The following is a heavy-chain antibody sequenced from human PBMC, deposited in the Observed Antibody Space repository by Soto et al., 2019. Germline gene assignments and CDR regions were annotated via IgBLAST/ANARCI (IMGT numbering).Heavy chain of an antibody. J-gene: IGHJ4*02. D-gene: IGHD3-10*01. CDR1: GFTFSSSW. CDR3: ARSSRYYYGSGSYSYYFDY. CDR2: TNSDGSST. Sequence: EVQLVESGGGLVQPGGSLRLSCAASGFTFSSSWMHWVRQAPGKGLVWVSRTNSDGSSTSYADSVKGRFTISRDNAKNTLYLQMNSLRAEDTAVYYCARSSRYYYGSGSYSYYFDYWGQGTLVTVSS. V-gene: IGHV3-74*01.